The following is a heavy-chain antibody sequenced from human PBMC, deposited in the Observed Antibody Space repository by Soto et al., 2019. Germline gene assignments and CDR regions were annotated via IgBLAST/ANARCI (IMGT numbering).Heavy chain of an antibody. V-gene: IGHV1-2*02. J-gene: IGHJ4*02. CDR1: GYTFTSYG. CDR2: IDPKNGGT. Sequence: ASVKVSCKASGYTFTSYGFSWVRQAPGQGLEWMGWIDPKNGGTVSAQKFQGRLTMTRDTSISTVYMDLSGLTSDDTALYYCGRDDYGIFPYWGQGSLVTVSS. CDR3: GRDDYGIFPY. D-gene: IGHD3-10*01.